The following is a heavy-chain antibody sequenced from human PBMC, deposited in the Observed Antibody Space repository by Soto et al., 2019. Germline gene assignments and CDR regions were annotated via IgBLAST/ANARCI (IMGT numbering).Heavy chain of an antibody. J-gene: IGHJ5*02. D-gene: IGHD4-17*01. Sequence: QVQLVQSGAEVKKPGSSVKVSCKASGGTFSSYAISWVRQAPGQGLEWMGGIIPIFGTANYAQKFQGRVTITAYESTSTAYMELSSLRSEDTAVYYCARDAHGVYGDDYGGGGFDPWGQGTLVTVSS. CDR1: GGTFSSYA. CDR3: ARDAHGVYGDDYGGGGFDP. CDR2: IIPIFGTA. V-gene: IGHV1-69*12.